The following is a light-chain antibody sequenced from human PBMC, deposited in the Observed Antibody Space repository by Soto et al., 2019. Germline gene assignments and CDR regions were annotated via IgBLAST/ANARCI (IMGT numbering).Light chain of an antibody. Sequence: DIQMTQPPSSLSASIGYRFTITCRASQSISSYLNWYQQKPGKAPKLLIYGASSLQSGVPSRFSGSGFGTDFTLTISRVEAEDVGVYYCMQGTHWPWTFGQGTKVDIK. V-gene: IGKV1-39*01. CDR1: QSISSY. J-gene: IGKJ1*01. CDR2: GAS. CDR3: MQGTHWPWT.